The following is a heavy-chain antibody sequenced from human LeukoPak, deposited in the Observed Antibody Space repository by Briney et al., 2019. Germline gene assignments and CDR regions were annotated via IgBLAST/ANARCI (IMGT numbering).Heavy chain of an antibody. CDR1: GFTFSSSG. CDR3: ARDWGLAGYVLDH. D-gene: IGHD3-16*01. V-gene: IGHV3-48*02. J-gene: IGHJ4*02. CDR2: ISSSSSDI. Sequence: GGSLRLSCAASGFTFSSSGMNWVRQAPGRGLEWISYISSSSSDIYYADSVKGRFTISRDNAKNSLYLQMNSVRDEDTAMYYCARDWGLAGYVLDHWGQGTLVTVSS.